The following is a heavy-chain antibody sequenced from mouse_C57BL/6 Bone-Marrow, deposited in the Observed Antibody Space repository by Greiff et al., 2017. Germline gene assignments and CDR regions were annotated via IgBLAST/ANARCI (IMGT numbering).Heavy chain of an antibody. J-gene: IGHJ1*03. CDR3: AREWGITTVVASDWYCDV. Sequence: QVQLQQPGAELVMPGASVKLSCKASGYTFTSYWMHWVKQRPGQGLEWIGEIDPSDSYTNYNQKFKGKSTLTVDKSSSTAYMQLSSLTSEDSAVXYCAREWGITTVVASDWYCDVWGTGNTVTVSS. CDR2: IDPSDSYT. V-gene: IGHV1-69*01. D-gene: IGHD1-1*01. CDR1: GYTFTSYW.